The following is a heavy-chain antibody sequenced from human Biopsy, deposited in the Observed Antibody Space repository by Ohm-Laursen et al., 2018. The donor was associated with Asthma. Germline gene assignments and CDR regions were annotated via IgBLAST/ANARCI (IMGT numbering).Heavy chain of an antibody. V-gene: IGHV3-21*01. Sequence: GSLRLSCAASGFAFRDFNINWARQAPGKGLQWIAFINSAGSYIYYADSVKGRFTISRDNAKNSLFLQMNNLRAEDTAVYYCVRSGTKWELYDAFDIWGQGTMVTVSS. D-gene: IGHD1/OR15-1a*01. CDR1: GFAFRDFN. CDR3: VRSGTKWELYDAFDI. J-gene: IGHJ3*02. CDR2: INSAGSYI.